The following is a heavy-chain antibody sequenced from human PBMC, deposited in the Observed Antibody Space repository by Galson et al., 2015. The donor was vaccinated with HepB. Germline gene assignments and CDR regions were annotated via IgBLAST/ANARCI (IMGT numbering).Heavy chain of an antibody. Sequence: SVKVSCKVSGYTLTELSMHWVRQAPGKGLEWMGGFDPEDGETIYAQTFQGRVTMTEDTSTDTAYMELSSLRSEDTAVYYCATGNLISSGGEGRVVVITSLAFDTWGQGTMVTVSS. D-gene: IGHD3-22*01. V-gene: IGHV1-24*01. CDR1: GYTLTELS. J-gene: IGHJ3*02. CDR2: FDPEDGET. CDR3: ATGNLISSGGEGRVVVITSLAFDT.